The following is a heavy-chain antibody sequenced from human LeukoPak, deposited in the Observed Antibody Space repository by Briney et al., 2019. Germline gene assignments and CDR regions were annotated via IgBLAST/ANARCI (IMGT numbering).Heavy chain of an antibody. CDR3: AIELTVAGTS. Sequence: ASVKVSCKASGYTFTSYYMHWVRQAPGQGLEWMGIINPSGGSTSYAQKFQGRVTMTRDTSTSTAYMELRSLRSDDTAVYYCAIELTVAGTSWGQGTLVTVSS. CDR1: GYTFTSYY. J-gene: IGHJ4*02. D-gene: IGHD6-19*01. CDR2: INPSGGST. V-gene: IGHV1-46*01.